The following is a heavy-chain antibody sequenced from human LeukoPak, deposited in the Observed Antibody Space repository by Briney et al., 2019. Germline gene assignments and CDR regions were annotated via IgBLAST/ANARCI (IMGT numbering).Heavy chain of an antibody. Sequence: GGSLRLSCAASGFTFSNYEMNWVRQAPGKGLEWVSYISSSGTTIYYAERRFTISRGNAKSSLYLLMNSLRAEDTAIYYCARGYCSGGSCYGGDYWGQGTLVTVSS. J-gene: IGHJ4*02. CDR1: GFTFSNYE. CDR3: ARGYCSGGSCYGGDY. CDR2: ISSSGTTI. V-gene: IGHV3-48*03. D-gene: IGHD2-15*01.